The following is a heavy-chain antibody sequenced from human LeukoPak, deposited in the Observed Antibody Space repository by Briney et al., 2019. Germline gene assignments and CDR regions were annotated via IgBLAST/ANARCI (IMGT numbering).Heavy chain of an antibody. J-gene: IGHJ4*02. Sequence: GGSLRLSCVASGFTFTTFWMSWVRQAPGKGLEWVANIKQDGSEKYYVDSVKGRFTISRDNAKNSLFLQMNSLRADDTAVYYCAKIMAQYCSGGSCNEIDYWGQGTLVTVSS. CDR3: AKIMAQYCSGGSCNEIDY. V-gene: IGHV3-7*03. CDR1: GFTFTTFW. D-gene: IGHD2-15*01. CDR2: IKQDGSEK.